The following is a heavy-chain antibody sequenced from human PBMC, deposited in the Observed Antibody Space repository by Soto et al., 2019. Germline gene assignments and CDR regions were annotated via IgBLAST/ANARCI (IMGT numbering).Heavy chain of an antibody. CDR1: GFTLSDHY. V-gene: IGHV3-72*01. J-gene: IGHJ4*02. CDR3: VRATYFSDSSGYTRCLDY. CDR2: SRDKPQGYST. D-gene: IGHD3-22*01. Sequence: EVQLVESGGGLVQPGGSLRLSCAGSGFTLSDHYIDWVRRAPGKGLEWVGRSRDKPQGYSTAYAASVKGRFTTSRDESKNSAYLQMNSLKTEDTAVYYCVRATYFSDSSGYTRCLDYWGQGTLVTVSS.